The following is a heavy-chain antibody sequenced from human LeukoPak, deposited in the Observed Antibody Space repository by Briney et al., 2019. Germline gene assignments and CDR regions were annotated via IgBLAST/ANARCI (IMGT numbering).Heavy chain of an antibody. CDR3: ARLTVTPFDY. V-gene: IGHV4-4*07. Sequence: SETLSLTCTVSGGSISSYYWSWIRQPAGKGLEWIGRIYISGSTNYNPSLKSRVTISVDASKNQLSLKLSSVTAADTAVYYCARLTVTPFDYWGQGTLVTVSS. CDR1: GGSISSYY. CDR2: IYISGST. D-gene: IGHD4-11*01. J-gene: IGHJ4*02.